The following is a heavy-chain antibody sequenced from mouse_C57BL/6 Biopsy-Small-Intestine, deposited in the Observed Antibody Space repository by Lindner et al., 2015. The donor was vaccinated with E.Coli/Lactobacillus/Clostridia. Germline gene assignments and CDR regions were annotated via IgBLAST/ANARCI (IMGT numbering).Heavy chain of an antibody. CDR3: ARSHQKGLEY. V-gene: IGHV1S61*01. D-gene: IGHD3-3*01. CDR1: GYTFTSYY. Sequence: SVKVSCKASGYTFTSYYIHWVGQAPGQGLEWMGIFNPGGAGTRYAQKFQGRLTMTRDTSTSTVYMELSSLRSDDTAVYYCARSHQKGLEYWGQGTLVTVSS. J-gene: IGHJ4*01. CDR2: FNPGGAGT.